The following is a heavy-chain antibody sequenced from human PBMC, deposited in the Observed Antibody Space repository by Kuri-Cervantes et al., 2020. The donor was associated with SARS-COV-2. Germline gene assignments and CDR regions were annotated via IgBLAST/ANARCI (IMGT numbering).Heavy chain of an antibody. Sequence: SVKVSCKASGGTFSHTVGWMRQAPGQGLEWMGGIIPIFGTANYAQKFQGRVTITADESTSTAYMELSSLRSEDTAVYYCARGGWSSSPAAAAGSYYYYYMDVWGKGTTVTVSS. J-gene: IGHJ6*03. CDR3: ARGGWSSSPAAAAGSYYYYYMDV. D-gene: IGHD6-13*01. CDR1: GGTFSHT. V-gene: IGHV1-69*13. CDR2: IIPIFGTA.